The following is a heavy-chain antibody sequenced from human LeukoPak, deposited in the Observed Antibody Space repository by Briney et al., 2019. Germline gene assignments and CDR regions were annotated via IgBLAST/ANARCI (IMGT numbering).Heavy chain of an antibody. CDR1: GFTFSSYA. D-gene: IGHD3-22*01. CDR2: ISGSGGST. Sequence: PGGSLRLSCAASGFTFSSYAMSWVRQAPGKGLEWVSAISGSGGSTYYADSVKGRFTISRDNSKNTLYLQMNSLRAEDTAVYYCAYINGYYYDSSGYLDYWGQETLVTVSA. CDR3: AYINGYYYDSSGYLDY. V-gene: IGHV3-23*01. J-gene: IGHJ4*02.